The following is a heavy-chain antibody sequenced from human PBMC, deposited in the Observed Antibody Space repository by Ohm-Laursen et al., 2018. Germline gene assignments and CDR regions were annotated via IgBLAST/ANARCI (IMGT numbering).Heavy chain of an antibody. CDR1: GFTFSNYW. Sequence: SLRLSCAASGFTFSNYWMHWVRQAPGRGLVWVSRINGDGTITNYADSVKGRFTITRDNAKNTVNLEMSSLRVEDTAVYYCAKVPGTYYLDAFDIWGQGTVVTVSS. CDR3: AKVPGTYYLDAFDI. D-gene: IGHD2/OR15-2a*01. J-gene: IGHJ3*02. CDR2: INGDGTIT. V-gene: IGHV3-74*01.